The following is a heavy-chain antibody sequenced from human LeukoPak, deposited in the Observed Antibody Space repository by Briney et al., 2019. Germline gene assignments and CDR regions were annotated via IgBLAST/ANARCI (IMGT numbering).Heavy chain of an antibody. CDR3: ARGPPERVSGSSKRGLFDP. J-gene: IGHJ5*02. V-gene: IGHV1-46*01. Sequence: SLKLSCKASVYTFTSYYMHCVRQAPGQGLEWMGVINTSGGSTTYEQKFQGRVTMTRDTSTTKVYMELNSLTSDDAAVYYCARGPPERVSGSSKRGLFDPWGQGTLVTVSS. CDR2: INTSGGST. CDR1: VYTFTSYY. D-gene: IGHD1-1*01.